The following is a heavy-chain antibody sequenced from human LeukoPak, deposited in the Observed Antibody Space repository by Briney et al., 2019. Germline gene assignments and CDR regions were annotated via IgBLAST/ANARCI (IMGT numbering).Heavy chain of an antibody. CDR3: ARHRYSGSDTQGFDY. D-gene: IGHD5-12*01. J-gene: IGHJ4*02. CDR2: VYPSNSET. V-gene: IGHV5-51*01. CDR1: GYKFTDYW. Sequence: GESLKISCKGSGYKFTDYWIAWVRQMPGKRLEWMGIVYPSNSETRYSPSFQGQVTISADKSISTGYLQWSSLKASDTAIYFCARHRYSGSDTQGFDYWGQGTLVTVSS.